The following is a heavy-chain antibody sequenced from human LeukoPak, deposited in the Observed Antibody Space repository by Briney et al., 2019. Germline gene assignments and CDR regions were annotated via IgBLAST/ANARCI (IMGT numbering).Heavy chain of an antibody. CDR1: GGSISSSNW. Sequence: SETLSLTCAVSGGSISSSNWWSWVRQPPGKGLEWIGEIYHSGSTNYNPSLKSRVTISVDKSKNQFSLKLSSVTAADTAVYYCARSRIAVAGGVDYWGQGTLVTVSS. CDR2: IYHSGST. V-gene: IGHV4-4*02. CDR3: ARSRIAVAGGVDY. J-gene: IGHJ4*02. D-gene: IGHD6-19*01.